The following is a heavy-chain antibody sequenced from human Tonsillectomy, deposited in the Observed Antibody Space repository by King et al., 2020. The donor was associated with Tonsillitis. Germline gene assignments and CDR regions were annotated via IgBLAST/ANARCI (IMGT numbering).Heavy chain of an antibody. CDR1: GFTFSSYS. V-gene: IGHV3-21*01. CDR2: ISSSSSYL. CDR3: ARAQGGETAMPYDY. D-gene: IGHD5-18*01. J-gene: IGHJ4*02. Sequence: VQLVESGGGLVKPGGSLRLSCAASGFTFSSYSMNWVRQAPGKGLEWVSSISSSSSYLYYADSLKARFTISRDNAKNSLSLQINSLRAEDTAVYYCARAQGGETAMPYDYWGQGNLVTVSS.